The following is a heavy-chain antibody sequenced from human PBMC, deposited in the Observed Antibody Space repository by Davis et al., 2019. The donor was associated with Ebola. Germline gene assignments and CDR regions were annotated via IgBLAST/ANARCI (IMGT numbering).Heavy chain of an antibody. V-gene: IGHV4-34*01. CDR2: INHSGST. J-gene: IGHJ4*02. Sequence: MPSETLSLTCAVYGGSFSGYYWSWIRQPPGKGLEWIGEINHSGSTNYNPSLKSRVTISVDTSKNQFSLKLSSVTAADTAVYYCARALYRYSSGWYLDYWGQGTLVTVSS. CDR1: GGSFSGYY. CDR3: ARALYRYSSGWYLDY. D-gene: IGHD6-19*01.